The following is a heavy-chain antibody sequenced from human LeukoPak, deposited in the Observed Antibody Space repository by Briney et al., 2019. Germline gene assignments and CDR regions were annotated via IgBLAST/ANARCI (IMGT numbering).Heavy chain of an antibody. CDR2: INPNSGGT. CDR1: GYTFTGYY. J-gene: IGHJ5*02. CDR3: AREDIVVVPAADRIPPNWFDP. D-gene: IGHD2-2*01. Sequence: GASVKVFCKASGYTFTGYYMHWVRQAPGQGLEWMGWINPNSGGTNYAQKFQGRVTMTRDTSISTAYMELSRLRSDDTAVYYCAREDIVVVPAADRIPPNWFDPWAREPWSPSPQ. V-gene: IGHV1-2*02.